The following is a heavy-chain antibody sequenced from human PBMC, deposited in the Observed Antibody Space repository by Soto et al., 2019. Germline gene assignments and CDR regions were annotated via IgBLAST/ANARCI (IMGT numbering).Heavy chain of an antibody. CDR2: IAGSGGTT. CDR1: GFTFSSNA. V-gene: IGHV3-23*01. J-gene: IGHJ4*02. D-gene: IGHD1-26*01. Sequence: RLSCAASGFTFSSNAMNWVRQAPGKGLEWVSVIAGSGGTTFYADSVKGRFTISRDISKNTLDLQMNNLRVEDTAVYYCARGTWVGTSSPFDYWGQGTLVTVSS. CDR3: ARGTWVGTSSPFDY.